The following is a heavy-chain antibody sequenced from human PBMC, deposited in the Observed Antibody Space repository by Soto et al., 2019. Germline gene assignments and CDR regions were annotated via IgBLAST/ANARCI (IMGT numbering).Heavy chain of an antibody. CDR3: ARVASSSSLRAFDI. D-gene: IGHD6-13*01. CDR1: GFTFSSYS. V-gene: IGHV3-21*01. Sequence: GGSLRLSCAASGFTFSSYSMNWVRQAPGKGLEWVSSISSSSSYIYYADSVKGRFAISRDNAKNSLYLQMNSLRAEDTAVYYCARVASSSSLRAFDIWGQGTMVTVSS. J-gene: IGHJ3*02. CDR2: ISSSSSYI.